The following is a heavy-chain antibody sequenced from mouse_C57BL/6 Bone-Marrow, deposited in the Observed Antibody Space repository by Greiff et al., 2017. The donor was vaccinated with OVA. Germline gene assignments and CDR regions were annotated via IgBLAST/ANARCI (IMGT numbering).Heavy chain of an antibody. D-gene: IGHD1-1*01. Sequence: VQLQQSGPELVKPGASVKISCKASGYTFTDYYMNWVKQSHGKSLEWIGDINPNNGGTSYNQKFKGKATLTVDKSSSTAYMELRSLTSEDSAVYYCARSIYYGSSYYAMDYWGQGTSVTVSS. CDR3: ARSIYYGSSYYAMDY. V-gene: IGHV1-26*01. J-gene: IGHJ4*01. CDR1: GYTFTDYY. CDR2: INPNNGGT.